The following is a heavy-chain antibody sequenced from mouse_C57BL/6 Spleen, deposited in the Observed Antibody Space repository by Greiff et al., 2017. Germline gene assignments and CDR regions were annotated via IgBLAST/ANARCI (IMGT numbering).Heavy chain of an antibody. CDR2: IYPGDGDT. CDR3: AKDYYGSSPGY. Sequence: VQLQQSGPELVKPGASVKISCKASGYAFSSSWMNWVKQRPGKGLEWIGRIYPGDGDTNYNGKFKGKATLTADKSSSTAYMQLSSLTSEDSAVYFCAKDYYGSSPGYWGQGTTLTVSS. J-gene: IGHJ2*01. V-gene: IGHV1-82*01. CDR1: GYAFSSSW. D-gene: IGHD1-1*01.